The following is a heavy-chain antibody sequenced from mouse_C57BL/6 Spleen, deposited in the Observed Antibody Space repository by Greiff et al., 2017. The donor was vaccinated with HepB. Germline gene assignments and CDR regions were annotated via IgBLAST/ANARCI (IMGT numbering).Heavy chain of an antibody. D-gene: IGHD2-4*01. J-gene: IGHJ2*01. CDR3: ALIYYDYDGTFDY. CDR1: GFNIKNTY. CDR2: IDPANGNT. V-gene: IGHV14-3*01. Sequence: VQLQQSVAELVRPGASVKLSCTASGFNIKNTYMHWVKQRPEQGLEWIGRIDPANGNTKYAPKFQGKATITADTPSNTAYLQLSSLTSEDTAIYYCALIYYDYDGTFDYWGQGTTLTVSS.